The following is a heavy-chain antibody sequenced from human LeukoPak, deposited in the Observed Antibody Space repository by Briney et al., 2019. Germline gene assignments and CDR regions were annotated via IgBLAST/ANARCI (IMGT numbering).Heavy chain of an antibody. CDR3: ARDRPNYYGSDGHYYRRDGDY. CDR2: ITSRGEST. CDR1: GFTFSIYA. J-gene: IGHJ4*02. D-gene: IGHD3-22*01. Sequence: GGSLRLSCAASGFTFSIYAMSWVRQAPGKGLQWVSSITSRGESTWYVDSVKGRFTITRDNSENTLYLQMNSLRAEDTAVYYCARDRPNYYGSDGHYYRRDGDYWGRGTLVSVSS. V-gene: IGHV3-23*01.